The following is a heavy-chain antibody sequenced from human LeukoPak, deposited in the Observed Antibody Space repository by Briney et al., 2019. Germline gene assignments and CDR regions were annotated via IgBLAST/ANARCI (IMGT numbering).Heavy chain of an antibody. D-gene: IGHD1-26*01. CDR1: GFTSGDYA. V-gene: IGHV3-49*04. Sequence: PGGSLRLPCTASGFTSGDYAMSWVRQAPGKGLEWVGFIRSKAYGGTTEYAASVKGRFTISRDDSKSIAYLQMNSLKTEDRAVYYCTRDPRGSYGPDAFDIWGQGTMVTVSS. J-gene: IGHJ3*02. CDR3: TRDPRGSYGPDAFDI. CDR2: IRSKAYGGTT.